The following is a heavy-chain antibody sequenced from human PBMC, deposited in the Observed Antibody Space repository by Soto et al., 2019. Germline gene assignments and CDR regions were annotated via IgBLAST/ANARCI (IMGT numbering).Heavy chain of an antibody. CDR3: AHGDGVVTGSCGGFDS. V-gene: IGHV2-5*02. CDR1: GFSLNTDRVG. J-gene: IGHJ4*02. D-gene: IGHD3-9*01. CDR2: IYWDDDD. Sequence: QITLKESGPTLVEPTQTLTLTCTFSGFSLNTDRVGVAWIRQPPGKALEWLALIYWDDDDRYSPSLKSSVTKTKFSSKNEVVPTMTNVGPLDTGPYYCAHGDGVVTGSCGGFDSSGAGTLVTVSS.